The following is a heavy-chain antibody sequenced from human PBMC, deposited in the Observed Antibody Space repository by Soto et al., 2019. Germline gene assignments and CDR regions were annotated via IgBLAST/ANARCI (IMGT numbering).Heavy chain of an antibody. CDR1: GFSLSDYW. CDR2: ITRDGSST. CDR3: ARALSGGAVAGS. J-gene: IGHJ4*02. V-gene: IGHV3-74*01. Sequence: GGSLRLSCAASGFSLSDYWMHWVRQAPGEGLVWLSRITRDGSSTNYADSVKGRFTISRDNAKNTLYLQVNSLRGEDTAVYYCARALSGGAVAGSWGQGTLVTVSS. D-gene: IGHD6-19*01.